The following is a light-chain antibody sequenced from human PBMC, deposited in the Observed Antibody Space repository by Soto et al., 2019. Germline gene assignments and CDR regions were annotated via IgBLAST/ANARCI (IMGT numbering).Light chain of an antibody. V-gene: IGKV2-28*01. CDR1: QTLLNSNGYNY. J-gene: IGKJ2*02. CDR2: LGS. Sequence: DVVMTQSPLSLPVTPGEPASISCRSSQTLLNSNGYNYLDWYLQRPGQSPQLLIFLGSNRASGVPDRFSGSGSGTDFTLKISRVEAEDVGVYYCMQALQSPRTFXQXXXXEI. CDR3: MQALQSPRT.